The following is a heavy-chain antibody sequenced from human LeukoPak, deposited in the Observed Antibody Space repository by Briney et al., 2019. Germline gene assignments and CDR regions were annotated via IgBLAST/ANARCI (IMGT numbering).Heavy chain of an antibody. Sequence: ASVKVSCKASGYTFTNYAMNWVRQAPGQGLEWMGWINPNSGGTNYAQKFQGRVTMTRDTSISTAYMELNRLRSDDTAVYYCARVASWGYSYGLLNFDFWGQGTLVTVSS. J-gene: IGHJ4*02. D-gene: IGHD5-18*01. CDR3: ARVASWGYSYGLLNFDF. V-gene: IGHV1-2*02. CDR2: INPNSGGT. CDR1: GYTFTNYA.